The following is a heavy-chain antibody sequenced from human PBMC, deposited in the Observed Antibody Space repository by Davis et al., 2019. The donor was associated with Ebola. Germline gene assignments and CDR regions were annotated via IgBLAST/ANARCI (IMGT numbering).Heavy chain of an antibody. CDR1: GYTFTSYY. V-gene: IGHV1-69*02. D-gene: IGHD5-24*01. CDR2: IIPMLGIA. Sequence: SVKVSCKASGYTFTSYYMHWVRQAPGQGLEWMGTIIPMLGIANYAQKFQGRVTITADKSTSTGYMEMSSLRFEDTAVYYCAGKRDGYTWGEDYWGQGTLVTVSS. J-gene: IGHJ4*02. CDR3: AGKRDGYTWGEDY.